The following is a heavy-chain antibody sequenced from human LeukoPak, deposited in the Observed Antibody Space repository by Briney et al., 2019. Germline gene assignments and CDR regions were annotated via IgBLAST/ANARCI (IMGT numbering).Heavy chain of an antibody. D-gene: IGHD2/OR15-2a*01. V-gene: IGHV4-38-2*02. Sequence: SETLSLTCTVSGYSISSGYFWGWIRQPPGKGLEWIGSIYHSGTTYYNPSLKSRVTISVDTSKNHFSLRLSSVTATDTAIYFCARGRGGRLSASNWFDTWGQGILVTVSS. CDR3: ARGRGGRLSASNWFDT. CDR1: GYSISSGYF. CDR2: IYHSGTT. J-gene: IGHJ5*02.